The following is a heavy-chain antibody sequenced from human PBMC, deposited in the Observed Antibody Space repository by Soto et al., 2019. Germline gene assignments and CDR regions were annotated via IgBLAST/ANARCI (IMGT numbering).Heavy chain of an antibody. CDR1: GFTFSSYA. CDR3: AKDVPYNWNYVGLFDY. Sequence: AGGSLRLSCAASGFTFSSYAMSWVRQAPGKGLEWVSAISGSGGSTYYADSVKGRFTISRDNSKNTLYLQMNSLRAEDTAVYYCAKDVPYNWNYVGLFDYWGQGTLVTVSS. J-gene: IGHJ4*02. CDR2: ISGSGGST. D-gene: IGHD1-7*01. V-gene: IGHV3-23*01.